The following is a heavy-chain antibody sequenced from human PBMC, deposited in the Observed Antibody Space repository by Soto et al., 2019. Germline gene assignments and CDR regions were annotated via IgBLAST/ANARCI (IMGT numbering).Heavy chain of an antibody. CDR3: ARDMVRGVITNLPNYYYYYMDV. D-gene: IGHD3-10*01. V-gene: IGHV1-18*01. CDR2: ISAYNGNT. CDR1: GYTFTSYG. Sequence: GASVKVSCKASGYTFTSYGISWVRQAPGQGLEWMGWISAYNGNTNYAQKLQGRVTITRDTSASTAYMELSSLRSEDTAVYYCARDMVRGVITNLPNYYYYYMDVWGKGTTVTVSS. J-gene: IGHJ6*03.